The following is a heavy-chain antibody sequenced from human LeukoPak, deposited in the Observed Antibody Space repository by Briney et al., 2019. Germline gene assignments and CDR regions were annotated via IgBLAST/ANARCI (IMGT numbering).Heavy chain of an antibody. CDR2: IKEDGSEK. J-gene: IGHJ5*02. CDR1: GFTFSSYE. CDR3: ARGVSKNP. V-gene: IGHV3-7*01. Sequence: GGSLRLSCAASGFTFSSYEMSWVRQAPGKGLEWVANIKEDGSEKYYVDSVKGRFTISRDNAKNSLYLQMSSLRAKDTAVYYCARGVSKNPWGQGTLVTVSS.